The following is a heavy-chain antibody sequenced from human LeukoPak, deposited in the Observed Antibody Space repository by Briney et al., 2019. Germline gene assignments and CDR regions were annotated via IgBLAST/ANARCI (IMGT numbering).Heavy chain of an antibody. D-gene: IGHD2-15*01. V-gene: IGHV5-51*01. J-gene: IGHJ5*02. Sequence: ESLKISCKGSGYSFTSYWIGWVRQMPGKGLEWMGIIYPGDSDTRYSPSFQGQVTISADKSISTAYLQWSSLKASDTAMYYCARHGSGYCSGGSCYSAKGEFDPWGQGTLVTVSS. CDR1: GYSFTSYW. CDR2: IYPGDSDT. CDR3: ARHGSGYCSGGSCYSAKGEFDP.